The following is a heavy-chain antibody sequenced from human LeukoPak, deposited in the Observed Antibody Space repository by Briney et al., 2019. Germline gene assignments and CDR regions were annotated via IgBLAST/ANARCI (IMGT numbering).Heavy chain of an antibody. Sequence: GASVKVSCKASGGTFSSYAISWVRQAPGQGLEWMGRTIPILGIANYAQKFQGRVTITADKSTSTAYMELSSLRSEDTAVYYCARGVAGYWYFDLWGRGTLVTVSS. D-gene: IGHD3-3*01. CDR3: ARGVAGYWYFDL. CDR2: TIPILGIA. CDR1: GGTFSSYA. V-gene: IGHV1-69*04. J-gene: IGHJ2*01.